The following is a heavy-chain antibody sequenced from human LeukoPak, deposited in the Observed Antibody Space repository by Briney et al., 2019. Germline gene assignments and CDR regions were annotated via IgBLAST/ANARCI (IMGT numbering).Heavy chain of an antibody. Sequence: SETLSLTCTVSGGSISSYYWSWIRQPPGKGLEWIGYIYYSGSTNYNPSLKNRVTISVDTSKNQFSLKLSSVTAADTAVYYCARVRSGDRGYCSSTSCLRYGMDVWGQGTTVTVSS. CDR2: IYYSGST. CDR1: GGSISSYY. J-gene: IGHJ6*02. D-gene: IGHD2-2*01. CDR3: ARVRSGDRGYCSSTSCLRYGMDV. V-gene: IGHV4-59*01.